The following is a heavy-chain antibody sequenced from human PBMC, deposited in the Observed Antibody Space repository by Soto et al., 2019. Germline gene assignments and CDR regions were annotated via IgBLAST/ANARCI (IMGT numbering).Heavy chain of an antibody. CDR2: SYDIGST. D-gene: IGHD2-15*01. Sequence: SETLSLTCTVSGGSISSSSYYWVWIRQPPGKGLEWIGSSYDIGSTYYNPSLKRRVTISVDTSQNQFSLKLSSVTAADTAVYYCARRKVAVAAYSNDHGMDVWGQGTTVTVSS. V-gene: IGHV4-39*01. CDR3: ARRKVAVAAYSNDHGMDV. CDR1: GGSISSSSYY. J-gene: IGHJ6*02.